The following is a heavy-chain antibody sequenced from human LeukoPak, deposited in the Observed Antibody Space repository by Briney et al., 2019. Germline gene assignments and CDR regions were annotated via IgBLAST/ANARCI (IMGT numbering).Heavy chain of an antibody. Sequence: ASVKVSCKASGNTFTAYYMHWVRQAPGQGLEWMGWINPNSGGTNYAKKFQGRVTMTRDTSISTAYMELSRLRSDDTAVYYCARGYYGSGGGFDPWGQGTLVSVSS. CDR2: INPNSGGT. D-gene: IGHD3-10*01. J-gene: IGHJ5*02. CDR3: ARGYYGSGGGFDP. CDR1: GNTFTAYY. V-gene: IGHV1-2*02.